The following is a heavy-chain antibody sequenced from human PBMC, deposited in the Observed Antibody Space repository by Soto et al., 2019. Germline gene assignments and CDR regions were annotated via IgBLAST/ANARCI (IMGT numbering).Heavy chain of an antibody. Sequence: SLRLSCAASGFTFSSYAMIWVRQAPGKGLEWVSAISGSGGSTYYADSVKGRFTISRDNSKNTLYLQMNSLRAEDTAVYYCAKGQRRDIVVVPAAMLXYDAFDIWGQGTMVTVSS. CDR3: AKGQRRDIVVVPAAMLXYDAFDI. J-gene: IGHJ3*02. CDR2: ISGSGGST. CDR1: GFTFSSYA. V-gene: IGHV3-23*01. D-gene: IGHD2-2*01.